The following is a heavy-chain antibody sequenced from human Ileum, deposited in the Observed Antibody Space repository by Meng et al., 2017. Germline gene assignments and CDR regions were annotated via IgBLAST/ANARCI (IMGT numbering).Heavy chain of an antibody. D-gene: IGHD1-26*01. CDR3: ARGFSGSFYYYYGMDV. CDR1: GFTFYSYS. CDR2: ISSSSSYI. Sequence: GESLKISCAASGFTFYSYSMSWVRQAPGKGLEWVSSISSSSSYIYYADSVKGRFSISRDNAKNSMYLQMNSLRAEDTAVYYCARGFSGSFYYYYGMDVWGQGTTVTVSS. V-gene: IGHV3-21*06. J-gene: IGHJ6*02.